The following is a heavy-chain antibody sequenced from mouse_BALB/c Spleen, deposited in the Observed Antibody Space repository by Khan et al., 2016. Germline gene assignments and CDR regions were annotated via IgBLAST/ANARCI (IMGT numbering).Heavy chain of an antibody. CDR1: GFTFSVFG. CDR2: ISGGSSTI. J-gene: IGHJ4*01. Sequence: EVELVESGGGLVQPGGSRKLSCAASGFTFSVFGIHWVRQAPEKGLEWVAYISGGSSTIYYADTVKGRFTISRDNPKNTLFLQMTSLRSEDPAVYYCVRQTPYAMAYWGQGTSVTVSS. V-gene: IGHV5-17*02. CDR3: VRQTPYAMAY.